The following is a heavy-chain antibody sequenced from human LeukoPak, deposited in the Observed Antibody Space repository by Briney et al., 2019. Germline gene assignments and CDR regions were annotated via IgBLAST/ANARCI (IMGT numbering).Heavy chain of an antibody. CDR3: ARVGKIGAAAGYYFDY. V-gene: IGHV3-30*03. Sequence: GGSLRLSCAASGFTFSSYSMNWVRQAPGKGLEWVAVISYDGSNKYYADSVKGRFTISRDNSKNTLYLQMNSLRAEDTAVYYCARVGKIGAAAGYYFDYWGQGTLVTVSS. CDR2: ISYDGSNK. J-gene: IGHJ4*02. D-gene: IGHD6-13*01. CDR1: GFTFSSYS.